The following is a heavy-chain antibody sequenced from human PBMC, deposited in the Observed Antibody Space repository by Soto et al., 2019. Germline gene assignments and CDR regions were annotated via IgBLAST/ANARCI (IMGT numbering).Heavy chain of an antibody. CDR3: ARAAIVVVPAAIDY. J-gene: IGHJ4*02. V-gene: IGHV4-31*03. CDR1: GGPISSGGYY. Sequence: PSETLSLTCTVSGGPISSGGYYWSWIRQHPGKGLEWIGYIYYSGSTYYNPSLKSRVTISVDTSKNQFSLKLSSVTAADTAVYYCARAAIVVVPAAIDYWGQGTLVTVSS. D-gene: IGHD2-2*01. CDR2: IYYSGST.